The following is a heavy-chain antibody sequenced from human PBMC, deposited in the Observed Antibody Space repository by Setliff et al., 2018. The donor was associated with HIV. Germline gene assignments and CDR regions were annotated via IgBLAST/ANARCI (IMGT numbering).Heavy chain of an antibody. CDR1: GFTFSTHT. V-gene: IGHV3-21*01. CDR3: ARDVGEIVGENYYYSYMDV. CDR2: ISSSSSYT. D-gene: IGHD2-15*01. J-gene: IGHJ6*03. Sequence: GSLRLSCAVSGFTFSTHTMNWVRQAPGKGLEWVSAISSSSSYTYYADSVKGRFTISRDNTKNSLYLHMHSLRAEDTAVYYCARDVGEIVGENYYYSYMDVWGKGTTVTVSS.